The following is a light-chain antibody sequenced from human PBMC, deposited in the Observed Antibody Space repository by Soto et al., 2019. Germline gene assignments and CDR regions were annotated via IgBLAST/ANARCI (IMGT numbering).Light chain of an antibody. CDR1: SSNIENNY. V-gene: IGLV1-51*01. CDR3: GTCDSSLSDGV. J-gene: IGLJ1*01. Sequence: QSVLTQPPSVSAAPGQKVTISCSGSSSNIENNYVSWYQQLPGTAPKLLIYDNNKRPSGIPDRFSGSKSGTSATLDITGLQTGDEADYYCGTCDSSLSDGVFGTGTKVTVL. CDR2: DNN.